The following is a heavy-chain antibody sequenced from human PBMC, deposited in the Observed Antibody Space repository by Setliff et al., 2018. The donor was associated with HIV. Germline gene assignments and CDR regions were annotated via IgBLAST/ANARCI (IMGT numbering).Heavy chain of an antibody. D-gene: IGHD3-16*01. V-gene: IGHV1-18*01. J-gene: IGHJ3*01. CDR1: GYMFIAYG. CDR2: IGPYNDRT. CDR3: ARVDGGYNYAEAFDV. Sequence: ASVKVSCKTSGYMFIAYGMSWVRRAPGQGLEWMGWIGPYNDRTEYAQKFQGRVSLTIDTSASTAYMELRSLRSDDTAVYYCARVDGGYNYAEAFDVWGQGTMVTVSS.